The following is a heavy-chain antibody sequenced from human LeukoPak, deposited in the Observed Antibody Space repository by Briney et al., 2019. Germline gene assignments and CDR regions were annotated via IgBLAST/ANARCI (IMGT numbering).Heavy chain of an antibody. V-gene: IGHV1-2*02. CDR2: INPTSGGT. CDR1: GYTLTSYG. CDR3: ARGATAGRFSLRPTGAYYMDV. D-gene: IGHD6-13*01. Sequence: ASVKVSCKASGYTLTSYGISWVRQAPGQGLEWMGWINPTSGGTNCAQKFQGRVTMTRDTSINTAYMELSSLRFDDTAVYYCARGATAGRFSLRPTGAYYMDVWGKGTTVTVSS. J-gene: IGHJ6*03.